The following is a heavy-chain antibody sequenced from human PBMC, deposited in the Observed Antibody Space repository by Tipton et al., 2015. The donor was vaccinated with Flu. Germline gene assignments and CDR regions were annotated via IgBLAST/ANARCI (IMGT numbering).Heavy chain of an antibody. CDR3: ARDSPTRNSLGRFDY. CDR1: GLTVSSNY. CDR2: VYAGGST. V-gene: IGHV3-53*01. J-gene: IGHJ4*02. Sequence: QLVQSGGGLIQPGGSLRLSCAASGLTVSSNYMSWVRQAPGKGLEWVSVVYAGGSTYYADSVKGRFNISRDNSKNTLYLQMNSLRAGDTAVYYCARDSPTRNSLGRFDYWGQGTLVTVSS. D-gene: IGHD1-14*01.